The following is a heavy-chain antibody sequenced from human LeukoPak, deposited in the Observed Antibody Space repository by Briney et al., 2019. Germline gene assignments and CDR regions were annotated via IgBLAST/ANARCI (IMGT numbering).Heavy chain of an antibody. J-gene: IGHJ6*03. V-gene: IGHV4-34*01. CDR2: INHSGST. CDR1: GGSFSGYY. Sequence: SETLSLTCAVYGGSFSGYYWSWIRQPPGKGLEWIGEINHSGSTNCNPSLKSRVTISVDTSKNQFSLKLSSVTAADTAVYYCARSTPNSSGWYGAYYYYMDVWGKGTTVTISS. CDR3: ARSTPNSSGWYGAYYYYMDV. D-gene: IGHD6-19*01.